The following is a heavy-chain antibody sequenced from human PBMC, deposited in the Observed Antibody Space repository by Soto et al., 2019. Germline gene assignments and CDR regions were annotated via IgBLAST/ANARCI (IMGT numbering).Heavy chain of an antibody. J-gene: IGHJ6*02. D-gene: IGHD3-3*01. V-gene: IGHV4-30-4*01. CDR1: GGSISNNDYS. CDR3: ARAIFGVVLARYSMDV. CDR2: IFYSGST. Sequence: QVQLQESGPGLVKPSQTLALTCTVSGGSISNNDYSWCCIRQPPGKGLECIGYIFYSGSTYYNPSLESRITMSVDTSKHQFSLQLSSVTPADTAVYFCARAIFGVVLARYSMDVWGQGTTVTVSS.